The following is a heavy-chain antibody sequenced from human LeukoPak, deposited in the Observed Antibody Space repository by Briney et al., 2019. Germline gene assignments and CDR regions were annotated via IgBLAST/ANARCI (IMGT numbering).Heavy chain of an antibody. J-gene: IGHJ4*02. Sequence: SETLSLTCAVYGGSFSGYYWSWIRQPPGKGLEWIGEINHSGSTNYNPSLKSRVTISVDTSKNQFSLKLSSVTAADTAVYYCARAQPSGVVVAAYFDYWGQGTLVTVSS. CDR3: ARAQPSGVVVAAYFDY. V-gene: IGHV4-34*01. D-gene: IGHD2-15*01. CDR1: GGSFSGYY. CDR2: INHSGST.